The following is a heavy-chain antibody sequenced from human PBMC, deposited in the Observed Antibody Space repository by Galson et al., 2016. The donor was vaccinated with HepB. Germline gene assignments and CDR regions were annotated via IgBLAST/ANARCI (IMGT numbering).Heavy chain of an antibody. D-gene: IGHD3-3*01. V-gene: IGHV3-48*01. CDR3: AKSGGMGNYYYTRFYSGMDV. CDR2: ISTTSSTI. CDR1: GFTFSSYN. Sequence: SLRLSCAASGFTFSSYNMHWVRQAPGKELEWLSYISTTSSTIYYADSLKGRFTISRDNARNSLFLQMNTLRSDDTAVYYCAKSGGMGNYYYTRFYSGMDVWGPGTTVTVSS. J-gene: IGHJ6*02.